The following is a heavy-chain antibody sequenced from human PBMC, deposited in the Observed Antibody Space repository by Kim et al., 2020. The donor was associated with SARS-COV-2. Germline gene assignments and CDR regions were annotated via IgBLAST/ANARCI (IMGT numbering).Heavy chain of an antibody. CDR2: IYYSGST. D-gene: IGHD3-10*01. CDR3: ARQGVWFGELSGLG. CDR1: GGSISSSSYY. V-gene: IGHV4-39*01. J-gene: IGHJ4*02. Sequence: SETLSLTCTVSGGSISSSSYYWGWIRQPPGKGLEWIGSIYYSGSTYYNPSLKSRVTISVDTSKNQFSLKLSSVTAADTAVYYCARQGVWFGELSGLGWGQGTLVTVSS.